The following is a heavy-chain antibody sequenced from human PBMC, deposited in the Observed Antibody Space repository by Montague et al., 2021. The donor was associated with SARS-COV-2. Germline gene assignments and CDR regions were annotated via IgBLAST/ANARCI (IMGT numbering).Heavy chain of an antibody. CDR2: IYHTGST. D-gene: IGHD3-22*01. Sequence: TLSLTCTVSGGSISSGGYYWSWIRQHPGKGLEWIGYIYHTGSTXYNPSLKSRVTISKETSENHFSLNLSSVTAADSAVYYCARDSGYYDSSGYSYDAFDIWGQGTKVTVSS. V-gene: IGHV4-31*03. CDR3: ARDSGYYDSSGYSYDAFDI. J-gene: IGHJ3*02. CDR1: GGSISSGGYY.